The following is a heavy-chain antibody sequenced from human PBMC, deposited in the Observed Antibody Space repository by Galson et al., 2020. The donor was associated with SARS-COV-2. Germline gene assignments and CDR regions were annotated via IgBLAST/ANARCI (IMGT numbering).Heavy chain of an antibody. CDR3: ARQGIAAAGTYYYDSRGYYRHFDY. CDR2: IYPGDSDT. CDR1: GYSFTSYW. V-gene: IGHV5-51*01. J-gene: IGHJ4*02. D-gene: IGHD3-22*01. Sequence: GESLKLSCKGSGYSFTSYWLGWVRQTPGKGLGWMGIIYPGDSDTRYSPSFQGQVTITADKPITTAYLPWSSRRASDPAMYYCARQGIAAAGTYYYDSRGYYRHFDYGGQGTLVTVSS.